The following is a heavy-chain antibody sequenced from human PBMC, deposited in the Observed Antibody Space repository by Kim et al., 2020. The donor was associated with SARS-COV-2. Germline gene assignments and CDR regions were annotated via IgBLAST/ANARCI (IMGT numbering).Heavy chain of an antibody. CDR3: ARDPVKERWLQSGYYYYYYGMDG. J-gene: IGHJ6*02. V-gene: IGHV1-46*01. D-gene: IGHD5-12*01. Sequence: ASVKVSCKASGYTFTSYYMHWVRQAPGQGLEWMGIINPSGGSTSYAQKFQGRVTMTRDTSTSTVYMELSSLRSEDTAVYYCARDPVKERWLQSGYYYYYYGMDGWGQGTTGTVS. CDR2: INPSGGST. CDR1: GYTFTSYY.